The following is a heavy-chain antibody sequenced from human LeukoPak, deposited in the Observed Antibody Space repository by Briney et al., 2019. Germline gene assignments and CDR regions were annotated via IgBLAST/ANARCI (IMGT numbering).Heavy chain of an antibody. CDR1: GFTFSSYA. CDR3: AKEGDYDFWSCYYSIDC. CDR2: ISGSGGST. Sequence: GGSLRLSCAASGFTFSSYAMSWVRQAPGKGLEWVSAISGSGGSTYYADSVKGRFTISRDNSKNTLYLQMNSLRAEDTAVYYCAKEGDYDFWSCYYSIDCWGQGTLVTVSS. D-gene: IGHD3-3*01. J-gene: IGHJ4*02. V-gene: IGHV3-23*01.